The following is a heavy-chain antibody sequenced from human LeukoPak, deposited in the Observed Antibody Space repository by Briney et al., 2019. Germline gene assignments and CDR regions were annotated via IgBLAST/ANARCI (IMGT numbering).Heavy chain of an antibody. CDR3: VRTGTFNWFDH. CDR2: NIWNGGDT. V-gene: IGHV3-20*04. Sequence: PGGALRLSCAASGFSFDAYTMSWVRQAPGKGLEWVSGNIWNGGDTASADSVQGRFTSSRDNAKNSLYLHMTSLRAEDTAFYYCVRTGTFNWFDHWGRGTLVTVSS. J-gene: IGHJ5*02. D-gene: IGHD1-1*01. CDR1: GFSFDAYT.